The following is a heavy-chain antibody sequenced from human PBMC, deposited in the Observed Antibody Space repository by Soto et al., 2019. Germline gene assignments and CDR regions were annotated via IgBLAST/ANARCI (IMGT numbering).Heavy chain of an antibody. CDR2: ISGSGGST. V-gene: IGHV3-23*01. CDR3: AKAAPENFWSDYEFSEFDY. D-gene: IGHD4-17*01. Sequence: GGSLRLSCAASGFTFSSYAMSWVRQAPGKGLEWVSAISGSGGSTYYADSVKGRFTISRDNSKNTLYLQMNSLRAEDTAVYYCAKAAPENFWSDYEFSEFDYWGQGTLVTVSS. CDR1: GFTFSSYA. J-gene: IGHJ4*02.